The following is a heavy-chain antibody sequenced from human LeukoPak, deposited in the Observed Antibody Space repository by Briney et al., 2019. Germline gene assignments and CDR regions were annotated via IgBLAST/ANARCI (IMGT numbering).Heavy chain of an antibody. CDR3: ARVGHRYCSSTSCYVGAFDI. CDR1: GYSMSSGYY. V-gene: IGHV4-38-2*02. D-gene: IGHD2-2*01. CDR2: IYHSGST. Sequence: SETLSLTXTVSGYSMSSGYYWGWIRQPPGKGLEWIGSIYHSGSTYYNPSLKSRVTISVDTSKNQFSLKLSSVTAADTAVYYCARVGHRYCSSTSCYVGAFDIWGQGTMVTVSS. J-gene: IGHJ3*02.